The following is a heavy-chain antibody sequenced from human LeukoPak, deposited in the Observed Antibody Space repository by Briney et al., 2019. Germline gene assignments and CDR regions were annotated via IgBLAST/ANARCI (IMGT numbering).Heavy chain of an antibody. J-gene: IGHJ4*02. CDR2: ISAYNGNT. CDR3: ARANSGSYSPYFDY. CDR1: GYIYTTYD. V-gene: IGHV1-18*01. D-gene: IGHD1-26*01. Sequence: ASVKVSCEASGYIYTTYDITWVRQAPGQGLEWMGWISAYNGNTNYAQKLQGRVTMTTDTSTSTAYMEVMSLTSDDTAVYYCARANSGSYSPYFDYWGQGTLVTVSS.